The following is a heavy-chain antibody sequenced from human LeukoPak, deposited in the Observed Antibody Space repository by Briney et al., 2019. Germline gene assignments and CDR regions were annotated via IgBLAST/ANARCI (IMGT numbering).Heavy chain of an antibody. D-gene: IGHD5-24*01. V-gene: IGHV3-33*01. CDR1: GFTFSSYG. Sequence: GGSLRLSCAASGFTFSSYGMHWVRQAPGKGLEWVAVIWYDGSNKYYADSVKGRFTISRDNSKNTLYLQMNSLRAEDTAVYYCARDVGDGYNSDYWGQGTLVTVSS. CDR2: IWYDGSNK. J-gene: IGHJ4*02. CDR3: ARDVGDGYNSDY.